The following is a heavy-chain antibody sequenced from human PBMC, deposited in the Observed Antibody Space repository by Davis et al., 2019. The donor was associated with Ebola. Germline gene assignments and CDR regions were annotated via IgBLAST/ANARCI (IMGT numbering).Heavy chain of an antibody. D-gene: IGHD6-19*01. CDR1: GGTFSSYA. CDR3: ARVSGSSGWYD. CDR2: LIPIFGTT. V-gene: IGHV1-69*13. Sequence: AASVKVSCKASGGTFSSYAISWVRQAPGQGLEWMGGLIPIFGTTNYAQKFQGRVTITADESTSTAYMELSSLRSEDSAVYYCARVSGSSGWYDWGQGTLVTVSS. J-gene: IGHJ4*02.